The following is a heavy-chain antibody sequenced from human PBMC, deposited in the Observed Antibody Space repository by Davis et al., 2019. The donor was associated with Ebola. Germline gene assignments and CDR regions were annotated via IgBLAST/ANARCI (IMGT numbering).Heavy chain of an antibody. J-gene: IGHJ4*02. CDR2: ISSSGSTI. CDR3: ARTMTTVTGFDY. V-gene: IGHV3-11*04. D-gene: IGHD4-17*01. CDR1: GFSFSDYY. Sequence: LGGSLRLSCAASGFSFSDYYMSWIRQAPGKGLEWVSYISSSGSTIYYADSVKGRFTISRDNAKNSLYLQMNSLRAEDTAVYYCARTMTTVTGFDYWGQGTLVTVSS.